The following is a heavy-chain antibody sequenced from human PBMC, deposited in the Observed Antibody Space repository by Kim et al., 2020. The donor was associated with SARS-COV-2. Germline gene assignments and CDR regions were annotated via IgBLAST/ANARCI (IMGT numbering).Heavy chain of an antibody. CDR1: GFTFSSYA. CDR3: ARGRGLITGTFSHYYYGMDV. CDR2: ISGSGGST. Sequence: GGSLRLSCAASGFTFSSYAMSWVRQAPGKGLEWVSAISGSGGSTYYADSVKGRFTISRDNSKNTLYLQMNSLRAEDTAVYYCARGRGLITGTFSHYYYGMDVWGQGTTVTVSS. D-gene: IGHD1-20*01. J-gene: IGHJ6*02. V-gene: IGHV3-23*01.